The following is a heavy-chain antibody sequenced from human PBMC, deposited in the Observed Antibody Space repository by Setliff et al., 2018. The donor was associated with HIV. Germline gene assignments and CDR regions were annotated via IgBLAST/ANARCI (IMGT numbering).Heavy chain of an antibody. CDR3: ARDSPGPQYYYYGMDV. Sequence: PSETLSLTCTVSGGSISSYYWSWIRQPPGKGLEWIGYIYYSGSTNYNPSLKSRVTISVDTSKNQFSLKLSSVTAADTAVYYCARDSPGPQYYYYGMDVWGQGTTVTSP. J-gene: IGHJ6*02. V-gene: IGHV4-59*01. CDR1: GGSISSYY. CDR2: IYYSGST.